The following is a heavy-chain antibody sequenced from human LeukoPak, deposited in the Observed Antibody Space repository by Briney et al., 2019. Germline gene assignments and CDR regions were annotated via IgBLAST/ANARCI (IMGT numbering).Heavy chain of an antibody. J-gene: IGHJ4*02. V-gene: IGHV4-59*01. CDR1: GGSISSYY. CDR2: IYYSGST. Sequence: SETLSLTCTVSGGSISSYYWSWIRQPPGKGLEWIGYIYYSGSTNYNPSLKSRVTISVDTSKNQFSLKLRSVTAADTAVYYCARTSEFWSGYQPFDYWGQGTLVTVSS. D-gene: IGHD3-3*01. CDR3: ARTSEFWSGYQPFDY.